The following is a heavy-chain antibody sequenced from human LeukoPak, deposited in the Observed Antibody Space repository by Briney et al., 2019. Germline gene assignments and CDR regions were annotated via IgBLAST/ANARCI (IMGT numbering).Heavy chain of an antibody. D-gene: IGHD1-26*01. J-gene: IGHJ5*02. Sequence: ASVRLSCTASGYTFTSYGISWVRQAPGQGLEWMGSISAYNGNTNYAQSLQGRVTMTTDTSTSTVYMQLRSLRADDTAAYYCARGLGATMEIWFDPWGQGTLVTVSS. CDR1: GYTFTSYG. CDR3: ARGLGATMEIWFDP. V-gene: IGHV1-18*01. CDR2: ISAYNGNT.